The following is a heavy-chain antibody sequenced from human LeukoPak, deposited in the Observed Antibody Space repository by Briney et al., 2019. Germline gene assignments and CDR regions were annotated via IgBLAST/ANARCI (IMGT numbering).Heavy chain of an antibody. CDR2: ITNSGSNT. Sequence: PGGSLRLSCAASGFTFSSYAMSWVRQAPGKGLEWVSAITNSGSNTYYADSVKGRFTISRDNSKNTLYLQMNSLRAEDTAVYYCAKRLGDSGGFDYWGQGTLVTASS. D-gene: IGHD2-21*02. CDR1: GFTFSSYA. J-gene: IGHJ4*02. V-gene: IGHV3-23*01. CDR3: AKRLGDSGGFDY.